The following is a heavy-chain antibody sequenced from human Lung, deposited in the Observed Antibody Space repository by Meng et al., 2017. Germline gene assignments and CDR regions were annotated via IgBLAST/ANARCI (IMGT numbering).Heavy chain of an antibody. V-gene: IGHV1-2*06. D-gene: IGHD5-24*01. CDR2: ITPNSGGA. J-gene: IGHJ4*02. CDR1: GYIFTDFQ. CDR3: ARDRDGYASFDH. Sequence: QVQPVQSGAEGRKRGASVQVSCETSGYIFTDFQIHWVRQAPGQGLEWMGRITPNSGGANYAQKFQGRVTMTRDTSIRTAYMDLSRLTSDDTAIYYCARDRDGYASFDHWGQGTLVTVSS.